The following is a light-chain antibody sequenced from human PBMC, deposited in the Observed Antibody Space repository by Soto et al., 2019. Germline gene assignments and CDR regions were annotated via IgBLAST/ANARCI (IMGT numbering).Light chain of an antibody. CDR3: QKYNSAPHT. V-gene: IGKV1-27*01. CDR2: AAS. J-gene: IGKJ2*01. Sequence: DIQMTQSPSSLSAPVGDRVTITCRASQGIRNYLVWYQQKPGKVPKLLIYAASTLQSGVPSRFSGSGSGTDFTLTISSLQPEDVATYYCQKYNSAPHTFGQGTKLEIK. CDR1: QGIRNY.